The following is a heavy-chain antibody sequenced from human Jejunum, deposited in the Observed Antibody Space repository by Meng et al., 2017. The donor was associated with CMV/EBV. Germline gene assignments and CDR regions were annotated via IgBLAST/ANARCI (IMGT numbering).Heavy chain of an antibody. CDR2: INQDEGEK. V-gene: IGHV3-7*01. CDR1: YW. Sequence: YWMAWVRQAPGEGLEWVANINQDEGEKYYVGSVYGRFTVSRDNSRNTVHLQMNSPRIEDTAVYYCAKDPIPAATIEPYRWFDPWGQGTLVTVSS. J-gene: IGHJ5*02. D-gene: IGHD2-2*01. CDR3: AKDPIPAATIEPYRWFDP.